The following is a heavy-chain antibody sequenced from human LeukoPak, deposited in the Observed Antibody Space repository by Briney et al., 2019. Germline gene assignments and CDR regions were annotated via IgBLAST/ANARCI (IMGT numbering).Heavy chain of an antibody. CDR3: AGPRSFDY. CDR1: GFSISNDW. Sequence: PGGSLRLSCAVSGFSISNDWMHWVRRAPGKGLLWVSRISADGTTTNYADSVKGRFTISRDNAKNTLYLQMDSLRADDTAVYYCAGPRSFDYWGQGTLVTVSS. J-gene: IGHJ4*02. V-gene: IGHV3-74*01. CDR2: ISADGTTT.